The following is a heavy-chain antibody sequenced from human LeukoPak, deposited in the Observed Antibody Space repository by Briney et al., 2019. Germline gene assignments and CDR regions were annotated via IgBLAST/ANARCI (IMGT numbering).Heavy chain of an antibody. CDR1: GFTFSSYS. D-gene: IGHD3-3*01. Sequence: GGSLRLSCAASGFTFSSYSMNWVRQAPGKGLEWVSYISGGSTTIYYADSVKGRFTISRDNSKNSLYLQMNSLRAEDTAVYYCARDWRSAALPNYWGQGTLVTVSS. J-gene: IGHJ4*02. CDR2: ISGGSTTI. CDR3: ARDWRSAALPNY. V-gene: IGHV3-48*04.